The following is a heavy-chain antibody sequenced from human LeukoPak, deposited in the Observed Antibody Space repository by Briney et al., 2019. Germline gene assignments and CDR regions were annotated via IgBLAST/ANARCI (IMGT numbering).Heavy chain of an antibody. CDR3: ARRPWERHYYMDV. D-gene: IGHD1-1*01. CDR2: IYTSGST. J-gene: IGHJ6*03. CDR1: GGSISSYY. Sequence: PSETLSLTCTVSGGSISSYYWSWIRQPPGKGLEWIGYIYTSGSTNYNPSLKSRVTISVDTSKNQFSLKLSSVTAVDTAVYYCARRPWERHYYMDVWGRGTTVTVSS. V-gene: IGHV4-4*09.